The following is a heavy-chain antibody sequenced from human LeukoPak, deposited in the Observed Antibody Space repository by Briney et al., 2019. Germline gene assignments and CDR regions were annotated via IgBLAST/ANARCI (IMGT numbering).Heavy chain of an antibody. Sequence: SETLSLTCTVSGGPMRSYHWSWIRQPAGKGLEWIGRIYSSGSTDYNPSLKSRVTMSVDTSKNQFSLKLNSVTAADTAVYYCARDSGTTGEVKFDPWGQGTLVTVSS. CDR2: IYSSGST. V-gene: IGHV4-4*07. CDR1: GGPMRSYH. J-gene: IGHJ5*02. CDR3: ARDSGTTGEVKFDP. D-gene: IGHD3-10*01.